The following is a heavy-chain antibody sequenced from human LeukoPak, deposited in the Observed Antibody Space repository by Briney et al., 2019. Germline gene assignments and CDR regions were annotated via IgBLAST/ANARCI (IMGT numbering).Heavy chain of an antibody. CDR3: ARVRFYGSGSYYV. D-gene: IGHD3-10*01. Sequence: GASVKVSCKASGGTLSSYAISWVRQAPGQGLEWMGGIIPIFGTANYAQKFQGRVTITADKSTSTAYMELSSLRAEDTAVYYCARVRFYGSGSYYVWGQGTLVTVSS. CDR2: IIPIFGTA. V-gene: IGHV1-69*06. J-gene: IGHJ4*02. CDR1: GGTLSSYA.